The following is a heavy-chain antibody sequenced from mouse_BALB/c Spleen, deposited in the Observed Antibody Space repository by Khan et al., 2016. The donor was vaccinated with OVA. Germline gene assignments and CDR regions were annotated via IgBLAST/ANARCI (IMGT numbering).Heavy chain of an antibody. D-gene: IGHD1-1*01. V-gene: IGHV5-6*01. CDR2: ISTGGSYT. CDR1: GFTFSTYG. Sequence: EVRLVESGGDLVKPGGSLKLSCAASGFTFSTYGMSWVRQTPDKRLEWVATISTGGSYTYYPDSVKGRFTISRDNAKNTLYLQMSSLKSEDTAMVYCARLAYYYDSEGFAYWGQGTLVTVSA. CDR3: ARLAYYYDSEGFAY. J-gene: IGHJ3*01.